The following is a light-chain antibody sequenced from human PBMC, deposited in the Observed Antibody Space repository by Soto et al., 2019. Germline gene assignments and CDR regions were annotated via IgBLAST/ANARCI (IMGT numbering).Light chain of an antibody. Sequence: QSVLTQPPSVSAAPGQKVTISCSGSSSNIGNNYVSWYQQLPGTAPKLLIYDNDKRPSGIPDRFSGSKSGTSATLGITGLQTGDEADYYCGTWDTCLSGGVFGGGTQLTVL. CDR1: SSNIGNNY. J-gene: IGLJ3*02. V-gene: IGLV1-51*01. CDR3: GTWDTCLSGGV. CDR2: DND.